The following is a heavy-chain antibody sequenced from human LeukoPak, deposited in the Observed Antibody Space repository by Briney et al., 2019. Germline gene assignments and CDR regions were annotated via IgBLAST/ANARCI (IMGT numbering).Heavy chain of an antibody. Sequence: GGSLRLSCAASGVTFSSYAMSSVRQAPGKGLEWVSAISGSGGSTYYADSVKGRVTISRDNSKTSLYLQMNSLRAEDTAVYYCAKEGYYYDSSGGYYYEFRAHYFDNWGQGTLVTVSS. J-gene: IGHJ4*02. V-gene: IGHV3-23*01. CDR1: GVTFSSYA. CDR2: ISGSGGST. CDR3: AKEGYYYDSSGGYYYEFRAHYFDN. D-gene: IGHD3-22*01.